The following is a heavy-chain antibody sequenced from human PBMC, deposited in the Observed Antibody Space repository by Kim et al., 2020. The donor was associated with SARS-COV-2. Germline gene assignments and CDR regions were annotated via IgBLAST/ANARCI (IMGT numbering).Heavy chain of an antibody. J-gene: IGHJ5*02. CDR2: INAGNGNT. D-gene: IGHD6-19*01. CDR1: GYTFTSYA. V-gene: IGHV1-3*01. Sequence: ASVKVSCKASGYTFTSYAMHWVRQAPGQRLEWMGWINAGNGNTKYSQKFQGRVTITRDTSASTAYMELSSLISEDTAVYYCARGSEYSSGWNWFDPWGQGTLVTVSS. CDR3: ARGSEYSSGWNWFDP.